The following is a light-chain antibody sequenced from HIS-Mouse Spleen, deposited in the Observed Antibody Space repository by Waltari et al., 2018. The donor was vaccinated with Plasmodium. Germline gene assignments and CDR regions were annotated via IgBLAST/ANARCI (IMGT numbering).Light chain of an antibody. Sequence: QSALTQPASVSGSPGPSIPISCTGTSSDVGCYNYVSWYQQHPGKAPKLMIYDVSNRPSGVSNRFSGSKSGNTASLTISGLQAEDEADYYCSSYTSSSTLVFGGGTKLTVL. V-gene: IGLV2-14*03. J-gene: IGLJ2*01. CDR2: DVS. CDR1: SSDVGCYNY. CDR3: SSYTSSSTLV.